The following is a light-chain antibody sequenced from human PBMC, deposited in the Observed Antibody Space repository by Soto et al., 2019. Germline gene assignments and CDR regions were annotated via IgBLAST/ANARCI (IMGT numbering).Light chain of an antibody. J-gene: IGKJ1*01. CDR1: QSVSGN. V-gene: IGKV3D-15*01. CDR2: GAS. CDR3: QQYNNWPPT. Sequence: EIVMTQSPATLSVSPGERATLSCRASQSVSGNLAWYQQKPGQAPRLLIYGASTRATGIPARFSGSGSGTXXXLTISSLRSEDXAVYYCQQYNNWPPTFGQGTKVEIK.